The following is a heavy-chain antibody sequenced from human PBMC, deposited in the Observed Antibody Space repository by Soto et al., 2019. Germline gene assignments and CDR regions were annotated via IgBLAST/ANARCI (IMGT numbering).Heavy chain of an antibody. CDR1: GFTFSSYA. J-gene: IGHJ4*02. CDR2: ISGSGGTT. D-gene: IGHD6-13*01. CDR3: AVRGANSWSRIDY. Sequence: EVQLLESGGGLVHPGGSLRLSCAASGFTFSSYAMTWVRQAPGKGLEWVSAISGSGGTTYYAESVKGRFSISRDNFKNTLSLQMNSLRAEDTAVYYCAVRGANSWSRIDYWGQGTLVTVSS. V-gene: IGHV3-23*01.